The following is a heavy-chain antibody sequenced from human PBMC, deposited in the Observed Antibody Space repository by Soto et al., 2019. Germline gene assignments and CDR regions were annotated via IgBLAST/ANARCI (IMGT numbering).Heavy chain of an antibody. V-gene: IGHV3-23*01. CDR3: AKAAMNYYGSGSYYKALFDY. CDR2: ISGSGGST. J-gene: IGHJ4*02. Sequence: GGSLRLSCAASGFTFSSYAMSWVRQAPGKGLEWVSAISGSGGSTYYADSVKGRFTISRDNSKNTLYLQMNSLRAEDTAVYYCAKAAMNYYGSGSYYKALFDYWGQGTLVTVAS. CDR1: GFTFSSYA. D-gene: IGHD3-10*01.